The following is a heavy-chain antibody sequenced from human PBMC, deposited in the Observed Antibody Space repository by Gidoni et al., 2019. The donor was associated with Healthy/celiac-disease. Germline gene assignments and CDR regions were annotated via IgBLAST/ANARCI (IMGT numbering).Heavy chain of an antibody. CDR1: GCTFSSYA. D-gene: IGHD3-3*01. CDR3: AKADRATPITTGDY. Sequence: EVQLLESGGGLVQPGGYLRVSCAAYGCTFSSYAMSWVRQAPGKGLEWVSAISGSGGSTYYADSVKGRFTISRDNSKNTLYLQMNSLRAEDTAVYYCAKADRATPITTGDYWGQGTLVTVSS. V-gene: IGHV3-23*01. J-gene: IGHJ4*02. CDR2: ISGSGGST.